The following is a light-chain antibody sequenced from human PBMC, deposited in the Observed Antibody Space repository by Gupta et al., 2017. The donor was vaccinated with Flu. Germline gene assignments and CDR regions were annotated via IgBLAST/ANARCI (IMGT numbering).Light chain of an antibody. CDR3: QQYNNWPPLT. V-gene: IGKV3-15*01. CDR1: QSVSSD. Sequence: EIVMTQSPGTLSVSPGERATLSCRASQSVSSDLAWYQQKPGQAPRLLIYGASIRATDIPARFSGSGSGTEFTLTISSLESADFAVYYCQQYNNWPPLTFSGGTKVEIK. CDR2: GAS. J-gene: IGKJ4*01.